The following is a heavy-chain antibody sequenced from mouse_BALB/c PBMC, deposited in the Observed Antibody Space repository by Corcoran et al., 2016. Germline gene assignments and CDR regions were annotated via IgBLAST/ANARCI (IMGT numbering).Heavy chain of an antibody. V-gene: IGHV9-1*02. CDR3: ARIPQGAWFAY. J-gene: IGHJ3*01. CDR1: GYPFTNYG. Sequence: QIQLVQSGPELKKPGETVKISCKASGYPFTNYGMNWVKQAPGKGLKWMGWINTYTGEPTYADDFKGRFAFSLETSASTAYLQINNLKNEDMATYFCARIPQGAWFAYWGQGTLVTVSA. CDR2: INTYTGEP.